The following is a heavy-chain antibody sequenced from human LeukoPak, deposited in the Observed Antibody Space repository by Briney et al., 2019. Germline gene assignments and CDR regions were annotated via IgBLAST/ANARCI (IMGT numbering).Heavy chain of an antibody. D-gene: IGHD3-3*01. J-gene: IGHJ4*02. CDR1: GYTFTGYY. CDR2: INPNSGGT. V-gene: IGHV1-2*02. CDR3: ATHYDFWSGYYDY. Sequence: ASVKVSCRASGYTFTGYYMHWVRQAPGQGLEWMGWINPNSGGTNYAQKFQGRVTMTEDTSTDTAYMELSSLRSEDTAVYYCATHYDFWSGYYDYWGRGTLVTVSS.